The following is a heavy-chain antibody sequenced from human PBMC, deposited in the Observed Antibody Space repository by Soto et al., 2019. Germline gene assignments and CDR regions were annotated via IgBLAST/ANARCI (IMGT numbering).Heavy chain of an antibody. V-gene: IGHV3-23*01. CDR1: GFTFSNYG. J-gene: IGHJ4*02. CDR3: AKDGGDIVAVRPYDY. Sequence: EVQLLESGGGLVQPGGSLRLSCAASGFTFSNYGMSWVRQAPGKGLEWVSGISGSDGSTYYADSVNGRFTISRDNSKNTLYLQMNSLRVEDTAVYYCAKDGGDIVAVRPYDYWCQGTLVTVSS. CDR2: ISGSDGST. D-gene: IGHD5-12*01.